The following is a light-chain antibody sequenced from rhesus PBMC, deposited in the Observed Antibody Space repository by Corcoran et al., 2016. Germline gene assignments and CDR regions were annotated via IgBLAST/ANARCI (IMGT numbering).Light chain of an antibody. CDR3: QQYNNWYS. V-gene: IGKV3-42*02. CDR1: QSVGSN. Sequence: ETVVTQSPATLSLSPGESATLSCRASQSVGSNLDWYQQQPGQAPKPLIYDASSRATGIPDRFSGSGSVTEFTLTISSLEPEDGGVYYCQQYNNWYSFGQGTKVEIK. J-gene: IGKJ2*01. CDR2: DAS.